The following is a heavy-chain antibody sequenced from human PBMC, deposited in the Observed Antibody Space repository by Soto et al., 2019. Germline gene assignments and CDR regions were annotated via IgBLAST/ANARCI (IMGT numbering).Heavy chain of an antibody. D-gene: IGHD6-13*01. J-gene: IGHJ4*02. V-gene: IGHV3-23*01. CDR3: AESPWYGY. CDR2: ISGSGDSE. CDR1: GFTFSNYV. Sequence: EVQLLESGGGLIQPGGSLRLSCAASGFTFSNYVMSWVRQAPGKGLEWVSSISGSGDSEHYADSVKGRFTISRDNSKNTLSLQMNSLRAEDPAVYYCAESPWYGYWGPGTQVTVS.